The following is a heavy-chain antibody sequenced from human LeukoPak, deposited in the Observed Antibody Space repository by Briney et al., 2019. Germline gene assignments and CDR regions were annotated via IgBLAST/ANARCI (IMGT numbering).Heavy chain of an antibody. J-gene: IGHJ4*02. CDR2: INPNSGGT. Sequence: ASVKVSCKASGYTSTGYYMHWVRQAPGEGLEWMGWINPNSGGTNYAQKFQGRFTMTRDTSISTAYMEMSRLRSEDTAVYNCARDKCAYYSYGCWGQGTLVTVSS. V-gene: IGHV1-2*02. CDR3: ARDKCAYYSYGC. D-gene: IGHD2/OR15-2a*01. CDR1: GYTSTGYY.